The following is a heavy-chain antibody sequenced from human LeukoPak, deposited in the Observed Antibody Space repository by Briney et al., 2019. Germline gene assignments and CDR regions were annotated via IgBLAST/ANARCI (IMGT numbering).Heavy chain of an antibody. CDR1: GGSINSCDYN. CDR3: AREKNYGAYGTY. V-gene: IGHV4-30-4*08. CDR2: IYCTGTT. Sequence: SETLSLTCSVSGGSINSCDYNWSWIRQPPGKGLEWIGFIYCTGTTYHNPSLKSQVTISVDTSKNQFSLNLSPVTVADTAVYYCAREKNYGAYGTYWGQGTLVTVSS. J-gene: IGHJ4*02. D-gene: IGHD4-17*01.